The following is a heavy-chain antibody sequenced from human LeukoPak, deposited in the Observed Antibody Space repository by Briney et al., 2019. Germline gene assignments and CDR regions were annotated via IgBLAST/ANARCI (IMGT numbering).Heavy chain of an antibody. CDR2: TSYDGSNK. Sequence: PGGSLRLSCAASGFTLSSHGMHWVRQAPGKGLEWVAVTSYDGSNKYYGDSVKGRFTISRDNSKNTLYMQMNSLRAEDTAVYFCAKDRYYGSGNMNWFDPWGQGTLVTVSS. V-gene: IGHV3-30*18. D-gene: IGHD3-10*01. J-gene: IGHJ5*02. CDR3: AKDRYYGSGNMNWFDP. CDR1: GFTLSSHG.